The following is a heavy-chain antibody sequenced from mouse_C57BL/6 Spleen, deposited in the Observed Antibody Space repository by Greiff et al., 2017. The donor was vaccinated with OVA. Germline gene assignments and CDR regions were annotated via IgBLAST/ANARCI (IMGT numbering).Heavy chain of an antibody. CDR1: GFTFSSYA. D-gene: IGHD1-1*01. CDR3: TRVPYGSSFVWYFDV. V-gene: IGHV5-9-1*02. Sequence: DVMLVESGEGLVKPGGSLKLSCAASGFTFSSYAMSWVRQTPEKRLEWVAYISSGGDYIYYADTVKGRFTISRDNARNTLYLQMSSLKSEDTAMYYWTRVPYGSSFVWYFDVWGTGTTVTVSS. CDR2: ISSGGDYI. J-gene: IGHJ1*03.